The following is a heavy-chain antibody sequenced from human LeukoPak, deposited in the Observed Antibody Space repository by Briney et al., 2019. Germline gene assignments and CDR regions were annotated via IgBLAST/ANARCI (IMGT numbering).Heavy chain of an antibody. CDR1: GGSISSGGYC. D-gene: IGHD3-16*01. Sequence: SQTLSLTCTVSGGSISSGGYCWSWIRQHTGKGLEWIVNVYYSGSTYYNPFLKSRATTSVDTTKTQFFLKKSLVTDADTAVYYCAIGPSTYYYYYGMDVWGQGTTVTVSS. CDR3: AIGPSTYYYYYGMDV. J-gene: IGHJ6*02. V-gene: IGHV4-31*03. CDR2: VYYSGST.